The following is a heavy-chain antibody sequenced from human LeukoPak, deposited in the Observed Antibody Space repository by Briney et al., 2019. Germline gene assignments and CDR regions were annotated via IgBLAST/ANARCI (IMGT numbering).Heavy chain of an antibody. J-gene: IGHJ4*02. Sequence: PLASVKVSCKASGYTFTGYYMHWVRQAPGQGLEWMGWINPNSGGTNYAQKFQGWVTMTRDTSTSTAYMELSSLRSEDTAVYYCAESFPNSSSWPTPIFDYWGQGTLVTVSS. CDR3: AESFPNSSSWPTPIFDY. V-gene: IGHV1-2*04. CDR2: INPNSGGT. CDR1: GYTFTGYY. D-gene: IGHD6-13*01.